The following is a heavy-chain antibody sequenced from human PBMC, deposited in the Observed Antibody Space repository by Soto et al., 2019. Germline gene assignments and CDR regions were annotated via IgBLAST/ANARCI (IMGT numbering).Heavy chain of an antibody. CDR2: ISTYNGNP. CDR1: GYTFTTYG. Sequence: QVQLVQSGAEVKKPGASVKVSCKASGYTFTTYGMSWVRQAPGQGLVWMGWISTYNGNPKYAERLQGRVTMTTDTTTSTAYMELRSLRSDDTAVYYCARGPTDYYDNSGDYFLDYWGQGSLVTVSS. CDR3: ARGPTDYYDNSGDYFLDY. J-gene: IGHJ4*02. D-gene: IGHD3-22*01. V-gene: IGHV1-18*01.